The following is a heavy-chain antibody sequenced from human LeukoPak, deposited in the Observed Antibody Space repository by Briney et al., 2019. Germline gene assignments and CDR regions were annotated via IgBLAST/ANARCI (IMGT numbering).Heavy chain of an antibody. CDR2: ISYDGSNK. J-gene: IGHJ4*02. V-gene: IGHV3-30*18. D-gene: IGHD6-13*01. Sequence: PGRSLRLSCAASGFTFSSYGMHWVRQAPGKGLEWVAVISYDGSNKYYADSVKRRFTISRDNSKNTLYLQMNSLRAEDTAVYYCAKGQQLDYWGQGTLVTVSS. CDR3: AKGQQLDY. CDR1: GFTFSSYG.